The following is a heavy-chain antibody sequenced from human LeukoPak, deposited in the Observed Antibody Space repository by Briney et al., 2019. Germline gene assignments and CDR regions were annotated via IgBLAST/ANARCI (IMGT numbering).Heavy chain of an antibody. CDR1: GGSISNY. CDR2: IYYSGST. D-gene: IGHD1-14*01. Sequence: SETLSLTCTVSGGSISNYWSWIRQPPGKGLEWIGYIYYSGSTNYNPSLKSRVTMSADTSKNQFSLKLSSVTAADTAVYYCARGTGSFDYWGQGILVTVSS. V-gene: IGHV4-59*01. CDR3: ARGTGSFDY. J-gene: IGHJ4*02.